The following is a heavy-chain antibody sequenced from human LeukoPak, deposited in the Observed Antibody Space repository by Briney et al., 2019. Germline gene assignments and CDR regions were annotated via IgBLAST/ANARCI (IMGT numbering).Heavy chain of an antibody. CDR2: ISGSGGST. D-gene: IGHD6-19*01. Sequence: GGSLRLSCAASGFTFSSYGMSWVRQAPGEGLEWVSSISGSGGSTYYAGSVKGRFTISRDSSENTVYLQMNGLRAEDTAVYYCAKGGNSGRTYYYYYMDVWGKGTTVTVSS. V-gene: IGHV3-23*01. J-gene: IGHJ6*03. CDR3: AKGGNSGRTYYYYYMDV. CDR1: GFTFSSYG.